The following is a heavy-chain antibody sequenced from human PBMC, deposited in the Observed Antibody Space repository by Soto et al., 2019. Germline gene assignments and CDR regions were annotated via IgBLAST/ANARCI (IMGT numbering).Heavy chain of an antibody. J-gene: IGHJ4*02. Sequence: VASVKVSCKASGGTFSSYAISWVRQAPGQGLEWMGGIIPIFGTANYAQKFQGRVTITADESTSTAYMELSSLRSEDTAVYYCARGLDGYTDYWGQGTLVTVSS. D-gene: IGHD5-12*01. CDR3: ARGLDGYTDY. V-gene: IGHV1-69*13. CDR2: IIPIFGTA. CDR1: GGTFSSYA.